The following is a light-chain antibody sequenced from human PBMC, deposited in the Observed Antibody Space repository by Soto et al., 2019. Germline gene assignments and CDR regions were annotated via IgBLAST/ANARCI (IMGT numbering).Light chain of an antibody. CDR3: QQYGSSRT. Sequence: EIVLTQSPGTLSLSPGERATLSCRASQSVSSSYLAWYQQKPGQAPRLLIYGASSRATGIPDRFSGSGSGTDFTLTISRLEPDDFALYYCQQYGSSRTFGQGTKVEIK. J-gene: IGKJ1*01. CDR2: GAS. CDR1: QSVSSSY. V-gene: IGKV3-20*01.